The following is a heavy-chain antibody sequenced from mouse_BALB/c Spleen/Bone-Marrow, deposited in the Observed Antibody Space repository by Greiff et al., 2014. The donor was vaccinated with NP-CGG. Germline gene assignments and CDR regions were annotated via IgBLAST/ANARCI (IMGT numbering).Heavy chain of an antibody. Sequence: EVQLQQSGGGLVQPGGSMKLSCVASGFTFSNYWMNWVRQSPEKGLEWIAEIRLKSNNYATQYAESVKGRFAISRGDSKSSVYLQMNNLRAEDSGIYYCVTYFDYWGQGTTLTVSS. D-gene: IGHD2-1*01. CDR2: IRLKSNNYAT. CDR1: GFTFSNYW. V-gene: IGHV6-6*02. CDR3: VTYFDY. J-gene: IGHJ2*01.